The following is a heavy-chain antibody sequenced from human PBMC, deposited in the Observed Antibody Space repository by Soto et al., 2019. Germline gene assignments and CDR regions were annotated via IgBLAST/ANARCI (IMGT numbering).Heavy chain of an antibody. Sequence: PGGSVRLSCAASGFTFDDYAMHWVRQAPGKGLEWVSGISWNSGSIGYADSVKGRFTISRDNAKNSLYLQMNSLRAEDTALYYCAKDSGATGGFDPWGQGTLVTVSS. CDR3: AKDSGATGGFDP. J-gene: IGHJ5*02. D-gene: IGHD5-12*01. CDR1: GFTFDDYA. CDR2: ISWNSGSI. V-gene: IGHV3-9*01.